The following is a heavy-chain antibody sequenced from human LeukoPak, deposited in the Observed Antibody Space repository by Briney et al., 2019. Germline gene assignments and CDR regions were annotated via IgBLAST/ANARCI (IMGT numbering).Heavy chain of an antibody. V-gene: IGHV3-23*01. CDR3: AKTQYGDYGWAPYDY. Sequence: GGSLRLSCAASGFTFSIYAMSWVRQAPGKGLEWVSAISGSGGSTYYADSVKGRFTISRDNSKNTLYLQMNSLRAEDTAVYYCAKTQYGDYGWAPYDYWGQGTLVTVSS. CDR2: ISGSGGST. D-gene: IGHD4-17*01. CDR1: GFTFSIYA. J-gene: IGHJ4*02.